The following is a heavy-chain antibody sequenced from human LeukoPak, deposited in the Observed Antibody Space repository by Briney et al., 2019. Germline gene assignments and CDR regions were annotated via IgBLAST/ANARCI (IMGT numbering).Heavy chain of an antibody. CDR2: LSSSSSYI. CDR1: GFTFSSYA. CDR3: ATDRGYYESG. V-gene: IGHV3-21*01. Sequence: GSLRLSCAASGFTFSSYAMSWVRQAPGKGLEWVSSLSSSSSYIYYADSVKGRFTISRDNAKNSLYLQMNSLRAEDTAVYYCATDRGYYESGWGQGTLVTVSS. J-gene: IGHJ4*02. D-gene: IGHD3-3*01.